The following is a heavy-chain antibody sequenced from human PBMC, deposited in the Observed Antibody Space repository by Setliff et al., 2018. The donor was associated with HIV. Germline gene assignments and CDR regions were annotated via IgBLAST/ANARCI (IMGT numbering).Heavy chain of an antibody. V-gene: IGHV4-39*07. D-gene: IGHD5-12*01. CDR3: ARGRHIEATIPLDH. CDR1: GDSLSSSSYY. Sequence: SETLSLTCTVSGDSLSSSSYYWGWIRQPPGKGLDWIGSIFYSGTTYYNPSLESRVTISVDTSKNQFSLRLTSVTAADSAIYYCARGRHIEATIPLDHWGQGTLVTVSS. J-gene: IGHJ4*02. CDR2: IFYSGTT.